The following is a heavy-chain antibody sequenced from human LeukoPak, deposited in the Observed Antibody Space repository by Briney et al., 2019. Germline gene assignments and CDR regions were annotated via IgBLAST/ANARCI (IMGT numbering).Heavy chain of an antibody. CDR1: GDSVSSKSAA. CDR3: ALMVQGVVRY. CDR2: TYYRSKWYN. D-gene: IGHD3-10*01. J-gene: IGHJ4*02. V-gene: IGHV6-1*01. Sequence: SQTLSLTCDISGDSVSSKSAAWNWIRQSQSRGLEWLGRTYYRSKWYNDYAVSVKSRITINPDTSKNQFSLQLNSVTPEDTAVYYCALMVQGVVRYWGQGTLVTVSS.